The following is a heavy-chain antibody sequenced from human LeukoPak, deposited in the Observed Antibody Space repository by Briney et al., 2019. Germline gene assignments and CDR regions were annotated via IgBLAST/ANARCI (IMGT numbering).Heavy chain of an antibody. D-gene: IGHD4-23*01. Sequence: ESGPTLVKPTQTLTLTCTFSGFSLSTKGMGVGWIRQPPGKALEWLALIYWNDDKRYRPSLKSRLSITKDTSKNQVVLTMTKMDPVDTATYYCALGSTVITSWDYWGQGTLVTVSS. V-gene: IGHV2-5*01. CDR1: GFSLSTKGMG. CDR2: IYWNDDK. J-gene: IGHJ4*02. CDR3: ALGSTVITSWDY.